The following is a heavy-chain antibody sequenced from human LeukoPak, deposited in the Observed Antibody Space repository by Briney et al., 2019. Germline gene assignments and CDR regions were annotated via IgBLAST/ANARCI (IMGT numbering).Heavy chain of an antibody. D-gene: IGHD4-17*01. CDR3: AKAMRLTTMTTGDNTDY. J-gene: IGHJ4*02. CDR1: GFPFSSYA. CDR2: ISGSWGST. Sequence: GGSLSLSCAASGFPFSSYAMSWVRQAPGKGLEWVSGISGSWGSTNYADSVKGRFTISRDNSKNTLYLQMNSLTAEDTAEYFCAKAMRLTTMTTGDNTDYWGQGTLVTVSS. V-gene: IGHV3-23*01.